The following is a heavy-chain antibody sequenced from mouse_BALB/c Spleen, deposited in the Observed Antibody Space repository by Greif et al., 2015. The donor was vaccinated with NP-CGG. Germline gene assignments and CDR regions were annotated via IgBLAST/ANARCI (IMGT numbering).Heavy chain of an antibody. J-gene: IGHJ2*01. D-gene: IGHD2-14*01. V-gene: IGHV1S22*01. Sequence: LQQSGSELVRPGASVKLSCKASGYTFTSYWMHWVKQRHGQGLEWIGNIYPGSGSTNYDEKFKSKGTLTVDTSSSTAYMHLSSLTSEDSAVYYCTRLVLGYDGFDYWGQGTTLTVSS. CDR3: TRLVLGYDGFDY. CDR2: IYPGSGST. CDR1: GYTFTSYW.